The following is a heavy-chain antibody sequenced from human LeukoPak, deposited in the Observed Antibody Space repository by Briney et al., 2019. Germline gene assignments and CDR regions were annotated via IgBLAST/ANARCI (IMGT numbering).Heavy chain of an antibody. CDR1: GGSISSSNYY. CDR3: ARHWREAAAGWFDP. V-gene: IGHV4-39*01. J-gene: IGHJ5*02. CDR2: IHYSGST. Sequence: SETLSLTCNVSGGSISSSNYYWGWIRQPPGKGLEWIGSIHYSGSTYYNPSLKSRVTISVDTSKNQFSVRLSSATAADTAVYYCARHWREAAAGWFDPRGQGTLVTVSS. D-gene: IGHD3-3*01.